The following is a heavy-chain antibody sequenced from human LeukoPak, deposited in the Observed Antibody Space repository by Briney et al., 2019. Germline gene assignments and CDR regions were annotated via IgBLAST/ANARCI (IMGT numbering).Heavy chain of an antibody. V-gene: IGHV3-30*04. D-gene: IGHD4-17*01. CDR3: ARVDYGDYGFDY. Sequence: GRSLRLSCAASGFAFSKYAMHWVRQAPGKGLEWVTIISDDGRSNYAASVEGRFTISRDNSKNTLYLQMSSLRAEDTAVYYCARVDYGDYGFDYWGQGTLVTVSS. CDR2: ISDDGRS. J-gene: IGHJ4*02. CDR1: GFAFSKYA.